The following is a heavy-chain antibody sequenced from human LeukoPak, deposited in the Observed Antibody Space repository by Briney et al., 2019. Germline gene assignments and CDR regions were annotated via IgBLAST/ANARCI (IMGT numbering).Heavy chain of an antibody. CDR1: GFTFSSYW. J-gene: IGHJ6*03. Sequence: GGSLRLSCAASGFTFSSYWMSWVRQAPGKGPEWVANIKQDGSEKYYVDSVKGRFTISRDNAKNSLYLQMNSLRAEDTAVYYCARRSIAVAGTHYYYYMDVWGKGTTVTVSS. CDR2: IKQDGSEK. D-gene: IGHD6-19*01. CDR3: ARRSIAVAGTHYYYYMDV. V-gene: IGHV3-7*01.